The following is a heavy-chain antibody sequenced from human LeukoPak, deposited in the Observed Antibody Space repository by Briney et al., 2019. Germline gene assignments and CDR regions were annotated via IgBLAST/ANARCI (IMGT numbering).Heavy chain of an antibody. CDR3: ARGNYDFWSGYYTMYYGMDV. J-gene: IGHJ6*02. CDR1: GGSISSYY. CDR2: IYTSGST. D-gene: IGHD3-3*01. Sequence: SSETLSLTCTVSGGSISSYYWSWIRQPAGKGLEWIGRIYTSGSTNYNPSLKSRVTMSVDTSKNQFSLKLSSVTAADTAVYYCARGNYDFWSGYYTMYYGMDVWGQGTTVTVSS. V-gene: IGHV4-4*07.